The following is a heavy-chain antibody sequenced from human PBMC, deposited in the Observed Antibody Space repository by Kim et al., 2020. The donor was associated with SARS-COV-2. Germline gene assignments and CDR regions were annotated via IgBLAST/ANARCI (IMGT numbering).Heavy chain of an antibody. D-gene: IGHD6-19*01. J-gene: IGHJ1*01. V-gene: IGHV3-30*18. CDR3: AKDFGWLDPRGFKD. CDR1: GFTFSSYG. Sequence: GGSLRLSCAASGFTFSSYGMHWVRQAPGKGLEWVAVISYDGSNKYYADSVKGRFTISRDNSKNTLYLQMNSLRAEDTAVYYCAKDFGWLDPRGFKDWGQG. CDR2: ISYDGSNK.